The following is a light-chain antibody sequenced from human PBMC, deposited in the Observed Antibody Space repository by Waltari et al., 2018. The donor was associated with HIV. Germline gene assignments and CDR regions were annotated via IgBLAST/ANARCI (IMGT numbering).Light chain of an antibody. V-gene: IGLV2-23*01. J-gene: IGLJ1*01. Sequence: QFVLPQPASGSGSPGQSITISCSGPRRYFGAYNLVSWYRQNPGKAPQVIIFQDTKRPSGISDRFSGSKSGKTASLTISGLRLEDQGNYYCCSYAGRNTYVFGSGTEVSVL. CDR3: CSYAGRNTYV. CDR2: QDT. CDR1: RRYFGAYNL.